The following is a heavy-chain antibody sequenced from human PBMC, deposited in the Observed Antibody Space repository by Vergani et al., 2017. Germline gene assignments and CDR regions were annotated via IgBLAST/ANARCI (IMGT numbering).Heavy chain of an antibody. CDR1: GYSIGSGFY. J-gene: IGHJ2*01. D-gene: IGHD2-21*01. CDR2: IHNRGKT. Sequence: QVQLQESCPGLVKPSETLSLICSVSGYSIGSGFYWAWIRQSPGEGLQWLTSIHNRGKTYHNPSLKSRVSVFLDTSKNRFSLNLTSVTATDTAVYYCARSQGDYWYFDLWGPGSLVTVSS. CDR3: ARSQGDYWYFDL. V-gene: IGHV4-38-2*01.